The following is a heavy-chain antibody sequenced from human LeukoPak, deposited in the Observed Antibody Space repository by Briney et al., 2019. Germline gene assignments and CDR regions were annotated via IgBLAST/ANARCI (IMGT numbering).Heavy chain of an antibody. CDR1: GGSFSGYY. J-gene: IGHJ5*02. V-gene: IGHV4-34*01. D-gene: IGHD3-22*01. Sequence: SETLSLTCAVYGGSFSGYYWSWIRQPPGKGLEWIGEINHSGSTNYNPSLKSRVTISVDTSKNQFSLKLSSVTAADTAVYYCARIYYDSSGYYSFRFDPWGQGTLVTVSS. CDR3: ARIYYDSSGYYSFRFDP. CDR2: INHSGST.